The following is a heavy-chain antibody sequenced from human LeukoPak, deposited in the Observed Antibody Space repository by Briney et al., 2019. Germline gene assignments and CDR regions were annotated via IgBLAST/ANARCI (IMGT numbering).Heavy chain of an antibody. V-gene: IGHV4-34*01. J-gene: IGHJ4*02. Sequence: SETLSLTCAVYGGSFSGYYWSWVRQPPGKGLEWVGEISHSGSTSYNPSLKSRVTISVDTSTHQFSLKLSSVTAADTAVYYSARLLTGPGQGLVTIGYYFDYWGQGTLVTVSS. CDR3: ARLLTGPGQGLVTIGYYFDY. CDR2: ISHSGST. CDR1: GGSFSGYY. D-gene: IGHD2-21*02.